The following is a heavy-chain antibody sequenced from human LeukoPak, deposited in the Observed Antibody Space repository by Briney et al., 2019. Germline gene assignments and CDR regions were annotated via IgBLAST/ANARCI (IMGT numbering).Heavy chain of an antibody. V-gene: IGHV3-30*02. CDR1: GFTFSSYG. Sequence: PGESLRLSCAASGFTFSSYGMHWVRQALGKGLEWVEFIRYDGSNKYYADSMKGRFTISRDNSKNTLSLQINSLTAEDTAVYYCATSAFDYWGQGTLVTVSS. CDR2: IRYDGSNK. D-gene: IGHD1-26*01. CDR3: ATSAFDY. J-gene: IGHJ4*02.